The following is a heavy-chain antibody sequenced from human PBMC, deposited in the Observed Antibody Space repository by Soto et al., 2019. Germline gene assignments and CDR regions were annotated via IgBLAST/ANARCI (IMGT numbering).Heavy chain of an antibody. Sequence: GGSLRLSCAASGFTFDDYAMHWVRQAPGKGLEWVSGISWNSGSIGYADSVKGRFTISRDNAKNSLYLQMNSLGAEDTALYYCAKDLEPALRYDFWSGYYVDAFDIWGQGTMVTVSS. CDR1: GFTFDDYA. J-gene: IGHJ3*02. V-gene: IGHV3-9*01. CDR2: ISWNSGSI. CDR3: AKDLEPALRYDFWSGYYVDAFDI. D-gene: IGHD3-3*01.